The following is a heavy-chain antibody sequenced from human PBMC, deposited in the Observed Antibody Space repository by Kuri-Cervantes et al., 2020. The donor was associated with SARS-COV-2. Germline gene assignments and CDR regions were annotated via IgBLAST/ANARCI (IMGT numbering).Heavy chain of an antibody. CDR1: GGSFSGYY. V-gene: IGHV4-34*01. Sequence: SQTLSLTCADYGGSFSGYYWSWIRQPPGKGLEWIGEINHRASTNYNPSLKSRVTIAVDTSKNQFYLNLSSVTAADTAVYYCARDPRYLARGGGFDYWGQGTLVTVSS. CDR3: ARDPRYLARGGGFDY. D-gene: IGHD1-14*01. J-gene: IGHJ4*02. CDR2: INHRAST.